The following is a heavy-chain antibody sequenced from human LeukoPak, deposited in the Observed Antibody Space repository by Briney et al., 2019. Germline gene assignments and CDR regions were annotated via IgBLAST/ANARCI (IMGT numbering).Heavy chain of an antibody. CDR1: GFTFSRHS. J-gene: IGHJ4*02. D-gene: IGHD5-18*01. CDR3: ARGGDSYGYIFDY. CDR2: I. V-gene: IGHV3-21*01. Sequence: GGSLRLSCAASGFTFSRHSMNWVRQAPGKGLEWVSSIKGRFTISRDNAKNSLYLQMNNLRAEDTAVYYCARGGDSYGYIFDYWGQGTLVTVSS.